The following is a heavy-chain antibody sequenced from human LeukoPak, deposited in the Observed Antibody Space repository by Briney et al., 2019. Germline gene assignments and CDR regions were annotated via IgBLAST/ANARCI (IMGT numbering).Heavy chain of an antibody. J-gene: IGHJ4*02. D-gene: IGHD3-10*01. Sequence: PGGSLRHPCAASGFTFSNHGMNWVRQAPGKGLEWVSGISPSGDITYYADSVKGRFTISRDNSKNTLYLEVISLTAEDTAVYYCAKDDAWLRFGEWSQGTLVTVSS. V-gene: IGHV3-23*01. CDR2: ISPSGDIT. CDR3: AKDDAWLRFGE. CDR1: GFTFSNHG.